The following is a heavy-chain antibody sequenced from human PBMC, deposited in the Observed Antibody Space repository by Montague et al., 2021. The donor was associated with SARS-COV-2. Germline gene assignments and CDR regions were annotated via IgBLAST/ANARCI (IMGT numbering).Heavy chain of an antibody. CDR1: GGSFSVYY. J-gene: IGHJ4*02. V-gene: IGHV4-34*01. D-gene: IGHD2-8*01. CDR2: INHSGTA. CDR3: VRANGYYFDY. Sequence: SETLSLTCAVYGGSFSVYYWSWLRQSPRSGLEWIAEINHSGTANYNPSLKSRVSISVDTSKNQFTLKLSSVTAADTAVYYCVRANGYYFDYWGQGTLVTVSS.